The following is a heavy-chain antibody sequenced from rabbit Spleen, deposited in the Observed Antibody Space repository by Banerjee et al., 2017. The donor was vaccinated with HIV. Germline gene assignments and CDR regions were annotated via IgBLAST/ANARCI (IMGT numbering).Heavy chain of an antibody. V-gene: IGHV1S40*01. J-gene: IGHJ3*01. CDR3: ASGYGGVGRAYKL. D-gene: IGHD4-2*01. Sequence: QSLEESGGGLVKPGASLTLTCTASGFDFSSSYMMYWVRQAPGKGLEWIACIYAGSSGSTYYASWAKGRFIISKTSPTTVTLQMTSLTAADTATYFCASGYGGVGRAYKLWGQGTLVTVS. CDR1: GFDFSSSYM. CDR2: IYAGSSGST.